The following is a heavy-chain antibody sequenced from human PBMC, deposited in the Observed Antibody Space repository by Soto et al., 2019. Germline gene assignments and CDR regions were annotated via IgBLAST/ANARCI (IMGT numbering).Heavy chain of an antibody. Sequence: EVQLMESGGGLVQPGGSLRLSCTASGFTFTSYSINWVRQAPGQGLEWISYISSTSATIYYAESVRGRFTVSRDNAQQSMYLPMNSLTAEDTAVYFCARAKSLEYTSFDTWGQGTPVTVSS. J-gene: IGHJ5*02. CDR3: ARAKSLEYTSFDT. CDR2: ISSTSATI. CDR1: GFTFTSYS. V-gene: IGHV3-48*01.